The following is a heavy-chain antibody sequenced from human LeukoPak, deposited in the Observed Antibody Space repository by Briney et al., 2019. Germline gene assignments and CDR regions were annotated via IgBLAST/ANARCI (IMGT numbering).Heavy chain of an antibody. J-gene: IGHJ4*02. V-gene: IGHV3-21*01. Sequence: GGSLRLSCAASGFTFSSYSMNWVRQAPGKGLEWVSSISSSSSYIYYADSVKGRFTVSRDNAKNSLYLQMNSLRAEDTAVYYCARRPGGYDSSGYSDYWGQGTLVTVSS. CDR3: ARRPGGYDSSGYSDY. CDR2: ISSSSSYI. D-gene: IGHD3-22*01. CDR1: GFTFSSYS.